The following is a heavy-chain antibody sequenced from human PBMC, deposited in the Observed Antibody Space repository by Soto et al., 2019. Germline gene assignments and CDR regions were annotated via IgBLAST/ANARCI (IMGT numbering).Heavy chain of an antibody. CDR3: ARAAAASPAAWR. Sequence: QVQLVESGGGLVKPGGSLRLSCAASGFTFGDYYMSWIRQAPGKGLEWVSYISSSGSSTYYVDSVKGRFTISRDNAKNSLYLQMDSLGAEDTAVYYCARAAAASPAAWRWGQGTLVTVSS. CDR1: GFTFGDYY. D-gene: IGHD6-25*01. J-gene: IGHJ4*02. V-gene: IGHV3-11*01. CDR2: ISSSGSST.